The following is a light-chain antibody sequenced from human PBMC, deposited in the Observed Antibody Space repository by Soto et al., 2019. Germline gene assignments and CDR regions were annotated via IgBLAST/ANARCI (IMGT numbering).Light chain of an antibody. J-gene: IGKJ5*01. CDR3: QQSYSTPPIT. V-gene: IGKV1-39*01. CDR2: AAS. Sequence: DIQMTQSPSSLSASVGDRVTITCRASQSISNYLNWYQQKPGKATKLLIYAASSLQSGVPSRFSGSGSGTDFTLTISSLQPEDFATYYCQQSYSTPPITFGQGTRLEIK. CDR1: QSISNY.